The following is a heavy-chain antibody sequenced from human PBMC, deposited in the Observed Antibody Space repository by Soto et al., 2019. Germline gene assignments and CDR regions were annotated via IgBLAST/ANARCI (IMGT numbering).Heavy chain of an antibody. D-gene: IGHD3-10*01. CDR3: ARGYYYGSGSYVRYGMDV. V-gene: IGHV5-51*01. Sequence: GESLKISCKGSGYSFTSYWIGWVRQMPGKGLEWMGIIYPGDSDTRYSPSFQGQVTISADKSISTAYLQWSSLKASDTAMYYCARGYYYGSGSYVRYGMDVWGQGTTVTVSS. CDR1: GYSFTSYW. CDR2: IYPGDSDT. J-gene: IGHJ6*02.